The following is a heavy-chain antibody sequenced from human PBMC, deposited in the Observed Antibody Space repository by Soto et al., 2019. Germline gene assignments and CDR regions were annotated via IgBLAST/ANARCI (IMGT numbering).Heavy chain of an antibody. Sequence: GVSLRLSCAASGFTFSSYAMSWVRQAPGKGLEWVSAISGSGGSTYYADSVKGRFTISRDNSKNTLYLQMNSLRAEDTAVYYCAKDPSGHPLETIFGAEYFQHWGQGTLVTVSS. J-gene: IGHJ1*01. CDR3: AKDPSGHPLETIFGAEYFQH. CDR1: GFTFSSYA. CDR2: ISGSGGST. V-gene: IGHV3-23*01. D-gene: IGHD3-3*01.